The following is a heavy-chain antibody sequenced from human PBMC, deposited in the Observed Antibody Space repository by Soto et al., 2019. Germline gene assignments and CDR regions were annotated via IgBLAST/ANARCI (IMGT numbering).Heavy chain of an antibody. CDR2: IYYSGST. J-gene: IGHJ3*02. V-gene: IGHV4-39*01. CDR3: ARLPMTTVTTGAFDI. Sequence: QLQLQESGPGLVKPSETLSLTCTVSGGSISSSSYYWGWIRQPPGKGLEWIGSIYYSGSTYYNPSLKSRFTISVDTSKNQFSLKLSSVTAADTAVYYCARLPMTTVTTGAFDIWGQGTMVTVSS. D-gene: IGHD4-4*01. CDR1: GGSISSSSYY.